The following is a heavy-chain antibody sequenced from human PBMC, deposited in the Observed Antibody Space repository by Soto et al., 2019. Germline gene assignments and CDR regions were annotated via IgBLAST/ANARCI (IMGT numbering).Heavy chain of an antibody. V-gene: IGHV2-5*02. Sequence: QITLKESGPTLVKPTQTLTLTCTFSGFSLSTSGVGVGWIRQPPGKALEWLALIYWDDDKRYSPSLKSRLTIIKDTSKNQVVLTKTNMDPVDTASFYCAHRLGMGWFDPWGQGTLVTVSS. CDR2: IYWDDDK. CDR1: GFSLSTSGVG. CDR3: AHRLGMGWFDP. J-gene: IGHJ5*02. D-gene: IGHD3-16*01.